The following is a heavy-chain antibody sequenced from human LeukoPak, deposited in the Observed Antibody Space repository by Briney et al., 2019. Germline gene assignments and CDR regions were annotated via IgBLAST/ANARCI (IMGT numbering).Heavy chain of an antibody. V-gene: IGHV3-33*01. CDR3: ARDSLPMAVTGPFDH. D-gene: IGHD6-19*01. CDR2: IWFNGSNI. CDR1: GFNFSSYG. J-gene: IGHJ4*02. Sequence: GGSLRLSCAASGFNFSSYGMHWVRQAPGKGLEWVTSIWFNGSNIHYADSVKGRVIISRDNSKSALYLQMNSLRAEDTAIYYCARDSLPMAVTGPFDHWGQGALVTVSS.